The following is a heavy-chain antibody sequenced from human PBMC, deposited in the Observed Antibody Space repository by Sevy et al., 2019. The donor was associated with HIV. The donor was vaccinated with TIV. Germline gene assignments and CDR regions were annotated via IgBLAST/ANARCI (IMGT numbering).Heavy chain of an antibody. CDR3: ARDPGRGGFDS. V-gene: IGHV3-7*03. J-gene: IGHJ4*02. Sequence: GGSLRLSCAASGFIFNNYWMGWVRQAPGKGLEWVANINQDGSQIYYLDSVKGRFTISRDNAKNSVYLQMNSLRAEDRAVYYCARDPGRGGFDSCGQGILVTVSS. CDR2: INQDGSQI. D-gene: IGHD1-26*01. CDR1: GFIFNNYW.